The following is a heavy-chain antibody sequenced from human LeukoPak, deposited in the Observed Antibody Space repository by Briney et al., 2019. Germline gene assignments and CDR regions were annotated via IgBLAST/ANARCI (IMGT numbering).Heavy chain of an antibody. CDR3: MREYGSGEIDY. Sequence: GGSLRLSCTASGFTFGDYAMSWVRQAPGKGLEWVGFVRSKAYGGTTEYAASVKGRFTISRDDSKSIAYLQMNSLKTEDTAVYYCMREYGSGEIDYWGQGTLVTVSS. CDR2: VRSKAYGGTT. D-gene: IGHD3-10*01. V-gene: IGHV3-49*04. J-gene: IGHJ4*02. CDR1: GFTFGDYA.